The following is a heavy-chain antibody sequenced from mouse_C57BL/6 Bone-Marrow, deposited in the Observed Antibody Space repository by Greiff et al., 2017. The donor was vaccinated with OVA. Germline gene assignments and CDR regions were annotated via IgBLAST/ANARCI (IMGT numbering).Heavy chain of an antibody. J-gene: IGHJ3*01. Sequence: QVQLKESGAELVRPGASVTLSCKASGYTFTDYEMHWVKQTPVHGLEWIGAIDPETGGTAYNQKFKGKAILTADKSSSTAYMELRSLTSEDSAVYYCTDYGKPGFAYWGQGTLVTVSA. CDR1: GYTFTDYE. D-gene: IGHD1-1*01. V-gene: IGHV1-15*01. CDR2: IDPETGGT. CDR3: TDYGKPGFAY.